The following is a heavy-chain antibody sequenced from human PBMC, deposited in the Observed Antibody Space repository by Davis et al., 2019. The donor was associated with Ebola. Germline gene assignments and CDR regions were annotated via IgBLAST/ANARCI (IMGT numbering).Heavy chain of an antibody. Sequence: SVKVSCKASGGTFSSYAISWVRQAPGQGLEWMGGITPIFGIANYAQKFQGRVTMTTDTSTSTAYMELRSLRSDDTAVYYCARVTGGVTMIVVGSDDAFDIWGQGTMVTVSS. CDR1: GGTFSSYA. CDR3: ARVTGGVTMIVVGSDDAFDI. V-gene: IGHV1-69*10. CDR2: ITPIFGIA. J-gene: IGHJ3*02. D-gene: IGHD3-22*01.